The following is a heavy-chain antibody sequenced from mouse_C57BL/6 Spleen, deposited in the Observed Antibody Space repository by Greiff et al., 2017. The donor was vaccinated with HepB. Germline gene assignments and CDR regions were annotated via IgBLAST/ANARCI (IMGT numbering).Heavy chain of an antibody. CDR3: ASPNYYGSSLYAMDY. J-gene: IGHJ4*01. D-gene: IGHD1-1*01. V-gene: IGHV5-17*01. CDR1: GFTFSDYG. Sequence: EVMLVESGGGLVKPGGSLKLSCAASGFTFSDYGMHWVRQAPEEGLEWVAYISSGSSTIYYADTVKGRFTISRDNAKNTLCLQMTSLRSEDTAMYYCASPNYYGSSLYAMDYWGQGTSVTVSS. CDR2: ISSGSSTI.